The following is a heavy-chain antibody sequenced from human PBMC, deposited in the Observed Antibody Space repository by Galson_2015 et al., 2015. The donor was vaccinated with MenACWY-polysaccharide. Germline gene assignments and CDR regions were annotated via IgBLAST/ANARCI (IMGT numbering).Heavy chain of an antibody. CDR2: ITTSGSTR. CDR3: ARVRFATVPMWYFAY. CDR1: GFTFSSYR. J-gene: IGHJ4*02. D-gene: IGHD4-17*01. Sequence: SLRLSCAGSGFTFSSYRIIWVRQAPGKGLEWVSYITTSGSTRYYADSVKGLFTVSRDNAKNSVYLQMNSLRDEDTAVYYCARVRFATVPMWYFAYWGQGTLVTVSS. V-gene: IGHV3-48*02.